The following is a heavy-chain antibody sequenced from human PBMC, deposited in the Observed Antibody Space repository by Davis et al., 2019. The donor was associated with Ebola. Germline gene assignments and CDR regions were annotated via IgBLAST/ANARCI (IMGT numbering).Heavy chain of an antibody. CDR3: ARGTCSGGNCYEEEYGGSMDV. D-gene: IGHD2-15*01. CDR1: GYTFTNYY. J-gene: IGHJ6*04. Sequence: AASLKVSCKASGYTFTNYYMHWVRQAPGQGLEWMGRINPNSGGTNYAQKFQGRVTMTRDTSTSTVYMELSSLRSEDTAVYYCARGTCSGGNCYEEEYGGSMDVWGKGTAITVSS. CDR2: INPNSGGT. V-gene: IGHV1-2*06.